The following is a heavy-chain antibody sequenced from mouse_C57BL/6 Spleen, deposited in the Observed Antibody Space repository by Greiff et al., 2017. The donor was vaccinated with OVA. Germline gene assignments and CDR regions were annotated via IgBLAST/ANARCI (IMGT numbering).Heavy chain of an antibody. CDR3: ARDGNYVRYYAMDY. D-gene: IGHD2-1*01. CDR1: GYTFTDYN. CDR2: INPNNGGT. V-gene: IGHV1-22*01. J-gene: IGHJ4*01. Sequence: EVQLQQSGPELVKPGASVKMSCKASGYTFTDYNMHWVKQSHGKSLEWIGYINPNNGGTSYNQKFKGKATLTVNKSSSTAYMELRSLTSEDSAVYYCARDGNYVRYYAMDYWGQGTTVTVSS.